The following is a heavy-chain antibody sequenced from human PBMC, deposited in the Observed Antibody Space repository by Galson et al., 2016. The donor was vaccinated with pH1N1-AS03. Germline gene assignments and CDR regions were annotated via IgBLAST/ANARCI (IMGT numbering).Heavy chain of an antibody. CDR3: AKALEIGYYYYYGLDV. CDR2: VSFDGSNE. Sequence: SLRLSCAASGFSFRNYGMHWVRQAPGKGLEWVAGVSFDGSNEYYADSVKGRFASSRDNSKNYLQMNSLRVEDTALYYCAKALEIGYYYYYGLDVWGQGTTVTVS. V-gene: IGHV3-30*18. CDR1: GFSFRNYG. J-gene: IGHJ6*02. D-gene: IGHD1-1*01.